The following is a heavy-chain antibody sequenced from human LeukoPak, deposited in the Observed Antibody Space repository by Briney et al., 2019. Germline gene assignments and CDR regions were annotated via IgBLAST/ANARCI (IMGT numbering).Heavy chain of an antibody. V-gene: IGHV4-31*03. CDR3: ARLAGDRSPDY. CDR1: GVSISSGGYY. D-gene: IGHD6-19*01. CDR2: IYYSGST. Sequence: SQTLSLTCTVSGVSISSGGYYWSWLRQHPGRGLEWIGYIYYSGSTYYNPSLKSRVTISVDTSKNQFSLKLSSVTAADTAVYYCARLAGDRSPDYWGQGTLVTVSS. J-gene: IGHJ4*02.